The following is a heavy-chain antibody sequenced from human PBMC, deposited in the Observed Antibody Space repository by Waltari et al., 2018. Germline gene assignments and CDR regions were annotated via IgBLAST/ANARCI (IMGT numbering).Heavy chain of an antibody. CDR3: TREVVPAATIVVNWFDP. D-gene: IGHD2-2*01. Sequence: QVQLVQSGSELKKPGASVKVSCKASGYIFTESAINWVRQAPGQGLEWMGWINTNTGNPTYVQGFSGRFVFSLDTSVSTAYLQINSLKAEDTAVYYCTREVVPAATIVVNWFDPWGQGTLVTVSS. CDR1: GYIFTESA. V-gene: IGHV7-4-1*02. CDR2: INTNTGNP. J-gene: IGHJ5*02.